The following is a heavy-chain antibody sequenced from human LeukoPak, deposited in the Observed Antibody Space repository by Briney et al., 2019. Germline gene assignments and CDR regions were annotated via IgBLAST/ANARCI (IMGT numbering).Heavy chain of an antibody. CDR1: GGSISGYY. J-gene: IGHJ4*02. Sequence: SETLSLTCTVSGGSISGYYWSWIRQPAGKGLEWIGRYTSGSTNYNPSLKSRVTMSVDTSKNQFSLKLTSVTAADTAVYYCASSSGSYYHFDYWGQGTLVTVS. D-gene: IGHD1-26*01. CDR3: ASSSGSYYHFDY. V-gene: IGHV4-4*07. CDR2: YTSGST.